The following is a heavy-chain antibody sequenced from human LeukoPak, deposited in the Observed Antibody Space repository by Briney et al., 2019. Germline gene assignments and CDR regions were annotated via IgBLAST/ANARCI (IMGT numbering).Heavy chain of an antibody. CDR3: ARDNPEGSSGYYFDY. CDR2: IIPIFGTA. Sequence: ASVKVSCKASGGIFSSYAISWVRQAPGQGLEWMGGIIPIFGTANYAQKFQGRVTITTDESTSTAYMELSSLRSEDTAVYYCARDNPEGSSGYYFDYWGQGTLVTVSS. V-gene: IGHV1-69*05. CDR1: GGIFSSYA. D-gene: IGHD3-22*01. J-gene: IGHJ4*02.